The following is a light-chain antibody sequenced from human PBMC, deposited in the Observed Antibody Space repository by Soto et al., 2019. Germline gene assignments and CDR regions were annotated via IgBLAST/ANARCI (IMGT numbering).Light chain of an antibody. CDR3: QQYHQWPRT. V-gene: IGKV3-15*01. CDR1: QSVDGD. CDR2: GAS. Sequence: VVMTQSPASLSVSPGERVTLSCRASQSVDGDLAWFQQKPGQAPRLLMSGASTRAAGIPDRFSGSGSGTDFTLTISSLQSGDFAAYYCQQYHQWPRTFGRGTKVENK. J-gene: IGKJ1*01.